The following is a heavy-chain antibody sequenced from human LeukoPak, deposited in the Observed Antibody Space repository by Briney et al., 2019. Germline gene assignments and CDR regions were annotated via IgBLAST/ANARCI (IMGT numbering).Heavy chain of an antibody. D-gene: IGHD5/OR15-5a*01. Sequence: PGGSLRLSCAASGFTFTNEFMTWVRQAPGKGLEWVANMKVDGTDIHYVDSVKGRFTISSDNARNSLYLQMNTLRVEDTAVYYCARCRVWIYDSWGRGTLVTVSS. CDR3: ARCRVWIYDS. CDR1: GFTFTNEF. CDR2: MKVDGTDI. J-gene: IGHJ4*02. V-gene: IGHV3-7*01.